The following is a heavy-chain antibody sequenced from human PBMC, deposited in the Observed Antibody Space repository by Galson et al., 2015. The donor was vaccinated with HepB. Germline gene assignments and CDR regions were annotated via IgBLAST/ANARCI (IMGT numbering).Heavy chain of an antibody. CDR1: GFSLTTSGMV. CDR3: TRSPGGGGGYPHDY. CDR2: IDWADDK. J-gene: IGHJ4*02. D-gene: IGHD5-12*01. V-gene: IGHV2-70*11. Sequence: PALVKPTQTLTLTCAFSGFSLTTSGMVVSWIRQPPGRALEWLARIDWADDKYYSTSLKTRLTISKDTSKNQVVLRMTNMDPTDTATYYCTRSPGGGGGYPHDYWGRGTLVTVSS.